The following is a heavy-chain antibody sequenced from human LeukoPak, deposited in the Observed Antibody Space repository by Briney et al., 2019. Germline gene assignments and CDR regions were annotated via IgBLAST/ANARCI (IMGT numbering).Heavy chain of an antibody. J-gene: IGHJ3*02. Sequence: GGSLRLSCAGSGFTMRNDFMTWVRQAPGKGPEWVGRIKSELDGGTTDYAAPVKGRFAISRDSTNTLYLQMNSLKTEDTAIYYCALAWFGESRDGLDIWGHGTTVAVSS. CDR2: IKSELDGGTT. V-gene: IGHV3-15*01. D-gene: IGHD3-10*01. CDR3: ALAWFGESRDGLDI. CDR1: GFTMRNDF.